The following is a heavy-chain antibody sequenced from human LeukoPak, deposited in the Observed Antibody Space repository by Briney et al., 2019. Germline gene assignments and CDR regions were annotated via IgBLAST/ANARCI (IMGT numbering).Heavy chain of an antibody. D-gene: IGHD3-16*01. J-gene: IGHJ4*02. CDR1: GYTFTSYG. CDR3: ARGRLEGAIDY. V-gene: IGHV1-18*01. Sequence: GASVKVSRKASGYTFTSYGISWVRQAPGQGLEWMGWISTYNDNTNYAQKFQGKVSMTTDTTTSTAYMELRSLRSDDTAAYYCARGRLEGAIDYWRQGTLVTVSS. CDR2: ISTYNDNT.